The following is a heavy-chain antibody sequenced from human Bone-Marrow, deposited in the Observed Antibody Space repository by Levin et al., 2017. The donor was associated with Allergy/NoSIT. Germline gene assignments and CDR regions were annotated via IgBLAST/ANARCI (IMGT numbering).Heavy chain of an antibody. CDR3: ARDGRGRLDA. Sequence: SETLSLTCIVSGSSVTRSDYYWSWIRQSPGKGLEWLGHIFYRGDTAYNPSLHSRISMSLDISTNQFSLKLSSVTVADTAVYFCARDGRGRLDAWGQGTTVIVSS. J-gene: IGHJ6*02. CDR1: GSSVTRSDYY. V-gene: IGHV4-30-4*08. D-gene: IGHD1-26*01. CDR2: IFYRGDT.